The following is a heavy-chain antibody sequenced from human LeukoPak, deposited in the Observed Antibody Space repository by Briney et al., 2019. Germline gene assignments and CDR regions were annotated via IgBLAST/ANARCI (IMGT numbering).Heavy chain of an antibody. CDR3: ARVGGYSSGWYGGAPLSLPDY. D-gene: IGHD6-19*01. J-gene: IGHJ4*02. CDR1: GGSISSSNW. V-gene: IGHV4-4*02. CDR2: IYHSGST. Sequence: PSGTLSLTCAVSGGSISSSNWWSWVRQPPGKGLEWIGEIYHSGSTNYNPSLKSRVTISVDKSKNQFSLKLSSVTAADTAVYYCARVGGYSSGWYGGAPLSLPDYWGQGTLVTVSS.